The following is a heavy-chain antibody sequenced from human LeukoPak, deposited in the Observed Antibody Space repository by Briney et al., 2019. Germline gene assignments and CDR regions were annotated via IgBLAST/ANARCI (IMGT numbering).Heavy chain of an antibody. CDR2: INWNGGST. CDR3: ARGPRSPRSAYYYMDV. V-gene: IGHV3-20*04. D-gene: IGHD3-10*01. Sequence: PGRSRRPSCAASGFTFDVYGMNCVRQAPGNRNEWASGINWNGGSTGYADSVKGRFSISRDNAKNSLYLQMNSLRAEDTALYYCARGPRSPRSAYYYMDVWGKGTTVTVSS. CDR1: GFTFDVYG. J-gene: IGHJ6*03.